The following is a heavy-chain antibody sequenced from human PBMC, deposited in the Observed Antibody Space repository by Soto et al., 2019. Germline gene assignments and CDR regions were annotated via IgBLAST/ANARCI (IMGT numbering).Heavy chain of an antibody. CDR3: ARALREGLPIYYFDS. V-gene: IGHV2-26*01. Sequence: QVTLKESGPVLVKPTETLTLTCTVSGFSLSKARMGVSWIRQPPGKALEWLAHIFWNDERSYNTSLKSRLTISRDTSKSQVVLTMTNVDPVDTRTYFCARALREGLPIYYFDSWGQGTLVTVSS. D-gene: IGHD1-26*01. CDR2: IFWNDER. J-gene: IGHJ4*02. CDR1: GFSLSKARMG.